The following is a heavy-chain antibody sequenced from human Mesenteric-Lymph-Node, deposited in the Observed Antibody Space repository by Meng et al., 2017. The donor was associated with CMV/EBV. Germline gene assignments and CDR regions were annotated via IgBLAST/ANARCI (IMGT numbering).Heavy chain of an antibody. CDR1: GFTFSSYE. Sequence: GESLKISCAASGFTFSSYEMNWVRQAPGKGLEWVSNIGSSGNSKYYADSVKGRFTISRDNSKNTLLLQMNSLRAEDTALYYCAKQLREYQFMFDCWGQGTLVTVSS. D-gene: IGHD5-24*01. V-gene: IGHV3-48*03. J-gene: IGHJ4*02. CDR2: IGSSGNSK. CDR3: AKQLREYQFMFDC.